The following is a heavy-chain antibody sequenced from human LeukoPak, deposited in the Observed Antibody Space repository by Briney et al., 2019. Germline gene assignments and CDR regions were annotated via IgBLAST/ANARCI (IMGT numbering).Heavy chain of an antibody. CDR1: GGTFSSYA. CDR2: IIRSLTTS. J-gene: IGHJ4*02. Sequence: GASVKVSCKASGGTFSSYAISWVRQAPGQGLEWMGGIIRSLTTSNYAQKFQGRVTITADESTSTAYMELSSLGSEDTAIYYCASPAVIVPPSPQPFDYWGQGTLVTVSS. D-gene: IGHD2/OR15-2a*01. CDR3: ASPAVIVPPSPQPFDY. V-gene: IGHV1-69*13.